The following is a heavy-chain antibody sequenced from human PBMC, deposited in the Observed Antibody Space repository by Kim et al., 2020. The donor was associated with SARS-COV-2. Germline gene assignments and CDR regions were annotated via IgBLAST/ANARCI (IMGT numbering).Heavy chain of an antibody. Sequence: GRFTISRDNSKNSLYLQMNSLRTEDTALYYCAKDAGVLGYCSSTSCYAATWGQGTLVTVSS. CDR3: AKDAGVLGYCSSTSCYAAT. V-gene: IGHV3-43*01. D-gene: IGHD2-2*01. J-gene: IGHJ5*02.